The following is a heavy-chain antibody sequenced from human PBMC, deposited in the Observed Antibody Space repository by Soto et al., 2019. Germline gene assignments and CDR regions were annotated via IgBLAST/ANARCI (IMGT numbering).Heavy chain of an antibody. D-gene: IGHD1-7*01. CDR3: ASRDPGTSVDY. V-gene: IGHV4-4*02. CDR2: IYRTGST. Sequence: PSETLSLTCAVFGGSFTSNNWWTWVRQPPGQGLEWIGEIYRTGSTNYNPSLKSRVTISLDKSENQFSLKVTSLTAADTAVYYCASRDPGTSVDYWGQGTLVTVPS. J-gene: IGHJ4*02. CDR1: GGSFTSNNW.